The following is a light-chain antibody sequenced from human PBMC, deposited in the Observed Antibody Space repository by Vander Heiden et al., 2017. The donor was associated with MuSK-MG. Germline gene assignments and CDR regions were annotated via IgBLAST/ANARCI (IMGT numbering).Light chain of an antibody. CDR1: QSISSY. J-gene: IGKJ4*01. Sequence: DIQMTQSPSSLSASVGDRVTITCRASQSISSYLNWYQQKPGKAPKLLIYAASSLQSGVPSRFSGSGPGTDFTLTISSLQPEDFATYYCQQSCSTPLTFGGGTKVEIK. V-gene: IGKV1-39*01. CDR2: AAS. CDR3: QQSCSTPLT.